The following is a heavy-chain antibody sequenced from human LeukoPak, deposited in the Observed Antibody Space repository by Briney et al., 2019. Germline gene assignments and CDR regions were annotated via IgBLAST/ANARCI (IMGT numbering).Heavy chain of an antibody. V-gene: IGHV3-48*03. Sequence: GGSLRPSCAASGFTFSSYEMNWVRQAPGKGLEWVSYISSSGSTIYYADSVKGRFTISRDNAKNSLYLQMNSLRAEDTAVYYCARGSGYSGYDFWYRDYTMDVWGQGTTVTVSS. D-gene: IGHD5-12*01. J-gene: IGHJ6*02. CDR1: GFTFSSYE. CDR3: ARGSGYSGYDFWYRDYTMDV. CDR2: ISSSGSTI.